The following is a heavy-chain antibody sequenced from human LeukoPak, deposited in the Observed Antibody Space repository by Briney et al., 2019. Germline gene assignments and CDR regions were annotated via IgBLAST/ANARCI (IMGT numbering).Heavy chain of an antibody. J-gene: IGHJ4*02. D-gene: IGHD3-22*01. Sequence: GGSLRLSCAASGFTVSNNYMSWVRQAPGKGLEWVSVIYSGGSTYYADSVKGRFTISRDNSKNTLCLQMNSLRAEDTAVYYCARKHYYDSSGSDTFDYWGQGTLVTVSS. CDR2: IYSGGST. CDR1: GFTVSNNY. CDR3: ARKHYYDSSGSDTFDY. V-gene: IGHV3-66*01.